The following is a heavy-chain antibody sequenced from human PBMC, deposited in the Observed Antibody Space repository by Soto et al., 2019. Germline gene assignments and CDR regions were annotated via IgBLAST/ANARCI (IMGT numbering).Heavy chain of an antibody. V-gene: IGHV4-59*01. CDR3: AGYNSYDIDY. CDR2: IHYSGTT. D-gene: IGHD1-1*01. CDR1: GTSISSYY. J-gene: IGHJ4*02. Sequence: ASETLSLTCTVSGTSISSYYWSWIRQPPGKGLEWIANIHYSGTTNYNPSLASRVTLSVDTSKNQFSLKMTSVTAADRAMYFCAGYNSYDIDYWGRGTLATVSS.